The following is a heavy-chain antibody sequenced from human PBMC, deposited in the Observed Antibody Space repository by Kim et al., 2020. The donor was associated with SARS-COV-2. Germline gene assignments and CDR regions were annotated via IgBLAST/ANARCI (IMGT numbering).Heavy chain of an antibody. J-gene: IGHJ6*02. CDR3: ARDLTVTTQYYYYYYGMDV. Sequence: ASVKVSCKASGYTFTSYYMHWVRQAPGQGLEWMGIINPSGGSTSYAQKFQGRVTMTRDTSTSTGHMELSSLRSEDTAVYYCARDLTVTTQYYYYYYGMDVWGQGTTVTVSS. V-gene: IGHV1-46*03. D-gene: IGHD4-17*01. CDR1: GYTFTSYY. CDR2: INPSGGST.